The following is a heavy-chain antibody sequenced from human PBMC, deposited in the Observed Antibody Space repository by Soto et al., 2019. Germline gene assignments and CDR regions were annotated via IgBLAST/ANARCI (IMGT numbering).Heavy chain of an antibody. V-gene: IGHV1-46*01. CDR2: INPSGGST. Sequence: GASVKVSCKASGYTFTSYYMHWVRQAPGQGLEWMGIINPSGGSTSYAQKFQGRVTMTRDTSTSTVYMELSSLRSEDTAVYYCARDMLWLRRYYYYYYGMDVWGQGTTVTVSS. CDR3: ARDMLWLRRYYYYYYGMDV. D-gene: IGHD5-12*01. CDR1: GYTFTSYY. J-gene: IGHJ6*02.